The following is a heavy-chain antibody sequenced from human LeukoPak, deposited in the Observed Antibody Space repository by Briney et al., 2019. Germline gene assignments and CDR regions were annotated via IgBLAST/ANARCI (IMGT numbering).Heavy chain of an antibody. J-gene: IGHJ4*02. Sequence: GGSLRLSCAASGFTFSSYGMHWVRQAPGKGLEWVAVISYDGSNKYYADSVKGRFTISRDNSKNTLYLQMNSLRAEDTAVYYCAKGSRYCSGGSCYSGTYYWGQGTLVTVSS. CDR1: GFTFSSYG. D-gene: IGHD2-15*01. CDR3: AKGSRYCSGGSCYSGTYY. CDR2: ISYDGSNK. V-gene: IGHV3-30*18.